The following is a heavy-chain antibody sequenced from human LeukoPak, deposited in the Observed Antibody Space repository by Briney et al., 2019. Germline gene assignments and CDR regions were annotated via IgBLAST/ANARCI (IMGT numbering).Heavy chain of an antibody. D-gene: IGHD3-22*01. CDR3: ARDKYYDRYFDS. CDR1: GFTFNSNW. V-gene: IGHV3-7*01. J-gene: IGHJ4*02. Sequence: RGSLRLSCVASGFTFNSNWMSWVRQAPGKGLEWVANIKQDGSEKYYVDSVKGRFTISRDNAKNSLSLQMNSLRAEDTAVYYCARDKYYDRYFDSWGRGTLVTVSS. CDR2: IKQDGSEK.